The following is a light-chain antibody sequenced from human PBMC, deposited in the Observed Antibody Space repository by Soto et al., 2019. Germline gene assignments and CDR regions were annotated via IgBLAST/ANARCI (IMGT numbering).Light chain of an antibody. CDR2: AAS. CDR3: QNYNSAPLT. V-gene: IGKV1-27*01. Sequence: DIQMTQSPSSLSASIGDRVTISCRASQGISNDLAWYQQKPGKVPYLLIYAASTSHSGVASRFRGSGSGTDFPLTISSLQPEDVATYYCQNYNSAPLTFGQGTKVDIK. J-gene: IGKJ1*01. CDR1: QGISND.